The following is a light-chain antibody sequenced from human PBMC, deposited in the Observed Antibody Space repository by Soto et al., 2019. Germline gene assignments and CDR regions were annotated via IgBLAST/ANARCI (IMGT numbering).Light chain of an antibody. V-gene: IGKV1D-12*01. CDR2: AAS. Sequence: DIQMTQSPAYVSATVGDRVTITCRASQGISAWIAWYQHKPGQSPKLLIYAASSLQNGVPSRFRGSGYGTDFTLSISSLQPENFAAYYCQQANSFPFTFGHGTRLQIK. J-gene: IGKJ5*01. CDR3: QQANSFPFT. CDR1: QGISAW.